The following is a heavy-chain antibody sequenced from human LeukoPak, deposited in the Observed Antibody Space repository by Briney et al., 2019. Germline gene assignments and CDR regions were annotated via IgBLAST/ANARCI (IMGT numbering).Heavy chain of an antibody. D-gene: IGHD2-15*01. Sequence: GASVKVSCKTSGDTFSNYAINWVRQAPGQGLEWMGGIIPIFGTVNYAQSFQGRLTITADEPTITAYMELSSLRSEDTAVYYCARELRHQDSWGQGTLVTVSS. J-gene: IGHJ4*02. CDR3: ARELRHQDS. CDR1: GDTFSNYA. CDR2: IIPIFGTV. V-gene: IGHV1-69*13.